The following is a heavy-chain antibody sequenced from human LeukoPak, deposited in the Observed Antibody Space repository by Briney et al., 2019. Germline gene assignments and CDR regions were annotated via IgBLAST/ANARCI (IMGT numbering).Heavy chain of an antibody. CDR2: ISSSSSNI. Sequence: GGSLRLSCAASGFTFSSYSMYWVRQAPGKGLEWASSISSSSSNIYYADSVKGRFTISRDNAKNLLYLQMNSLRAEDTAVYYCARESWRYSYGQGGFDYWGQGTLVTVSS. CDR1: GFTFSSYS. V-gene: IGHV3-21*01. J-gene: IGHJ4*02. CDR3: ARESWRYSYGQGGFDY. D-gene: IGHD5-18*01.